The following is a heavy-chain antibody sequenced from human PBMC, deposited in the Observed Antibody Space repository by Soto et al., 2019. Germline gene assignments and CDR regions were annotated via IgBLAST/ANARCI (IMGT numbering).Heavy chain of an antibody. CDR2: ISGSGNST. CDR3: AKDLSPSSGTYYGYFDH. Sequence: GGSLRLSCVASGFTFSKYGMNWVRQTPRKGLEWVSAISGSGNSTYYADSVKGRFTISRDNSKNTLYLQMNSLRAEGTAVYYCAKDLSPSSGTYYGYFDHWGQGTLVTVSS. J-gene: IGHJ4*02. V-gene: IGHV3-23*01. D-gene: IGHD1-26*01. CDR1: GFTFSKYG.